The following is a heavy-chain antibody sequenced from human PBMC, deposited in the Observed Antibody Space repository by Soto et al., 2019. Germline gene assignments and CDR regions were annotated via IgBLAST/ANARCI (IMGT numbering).Heavy chain of an antibody. CDR1: GGSISSYY. CDR2: IYYSGST. D-gene: IGHD6-13*01. J-gene: IGHJ4*02. V-gene: IGHV4-59*01. Sequence: PSETLSLTCTVSGGSISSYYWSWIRQPPGKGLEWIGYIYYSGSTNYNPSLKSRVTISVDTSKNQFSLKLSSVTAADTAVYYCARGGSSWPYTAPKFDYWGQGTLVTVSS. CDR3: ARGGSSWPYTAPKFDY.